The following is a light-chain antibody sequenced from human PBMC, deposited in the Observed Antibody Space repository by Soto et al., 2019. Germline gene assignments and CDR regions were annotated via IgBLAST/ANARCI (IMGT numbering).Light chain of an antibody. Sequence: QSALTQPPSASGSPGQSVTISCTGTSSDVGGYNYVSWYQQHPGKAPKLIIFEVTKRPSGVPDRFSGSKSGNTASLTVSGLQAEDEDDYYCSSYAGSNTVVFGGRTQLTVL. CDR2: EVT. V-gene: IGLV2-8*01. J-gene: IGLJ2*01. CDR3: SSYAGSNTVV. CDR1: SSDVGGYNY.